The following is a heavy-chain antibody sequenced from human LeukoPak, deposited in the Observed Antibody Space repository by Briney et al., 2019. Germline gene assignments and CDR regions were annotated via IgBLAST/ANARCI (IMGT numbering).Heavy chain of an antibody. CDR3: AKTGCSMTSCYINH. Sequence: GGSLRLSCAASGLIFSTYAMSWVRQAPGKGLEWVSSISDSGSTTNYAVSVKGRFSISRDNSENTLYLQMNSLRADDTAVYYCAKTGCSMTSCYINHWGQGTLVTVSS. CDR1: GLIFSTYA. J-gene: IGHJ5*02. V-gene: IGHV3-23*01. D-gene: IGHD2-2*02. CDR2: ISDSGSTT.